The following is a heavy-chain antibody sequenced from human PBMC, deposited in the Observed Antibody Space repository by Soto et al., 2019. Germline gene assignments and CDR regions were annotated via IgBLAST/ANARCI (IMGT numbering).Heavy chain of an antibody. CDR2: IYSGGST. CDR1: GFTVSSNY. V-gene: IGHV3-53*02. D-gene: IGHD6-13*01. J-gene: IGHJ6*02. Sequence: EVQLVETGGGLIQPGGSLRLSCAASGFTVSSNYMSWVRQAPGKGLEWVSVIYSGGSTYYADSVKGRFTISRDNSKNTRYLQMNSLRAEDTAVYYCAREGYSRLYGMDVWGQGTTVTVSS. CDR3: AREGYSRLYGMDV.